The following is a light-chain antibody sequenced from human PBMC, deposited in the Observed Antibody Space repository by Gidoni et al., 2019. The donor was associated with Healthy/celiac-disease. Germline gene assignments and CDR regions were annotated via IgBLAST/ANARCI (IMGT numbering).Light chain of an antibody. V-gene: IGKV3-20*01. Sequence: EIVLTQSPGTLSLSPGERATLSCRASQSVSSSDLTWYQQKPGQAPRLLIYGASSRATGLPDRFSGSGSGTDFPLTISRLEPEDFAVYYCQYYGSSRITFGQGTRLEIK. J-gene: IGKJ5*01. CDR1: QSVSSSD. CDR3: QYYGSSRIT. CDR2: GAS.